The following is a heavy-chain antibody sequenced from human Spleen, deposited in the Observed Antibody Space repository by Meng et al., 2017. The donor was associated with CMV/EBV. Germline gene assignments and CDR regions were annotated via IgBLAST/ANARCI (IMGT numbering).Heavy chain of an antibody. Sequence: KVSCKNSGYTFTAYYRHWVRQAPGQGLEWMAWINPGSGDTNSAQKFQGRLTLTRDTSINTVYMELTGLSSDDTALYFCTRGPDKFDPWGQGTLVTVSS. CDR1: GYTFTAYY. CDR3: TRGPDKFDP. V-gene: IGHV1-2*02. J-gene: IGHJ5*02. CDR2: INPGSGDT.